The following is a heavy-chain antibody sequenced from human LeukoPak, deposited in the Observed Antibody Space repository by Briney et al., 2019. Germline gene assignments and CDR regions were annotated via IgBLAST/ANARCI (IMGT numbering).Heavy chain of an antibody. CDR1: GFIVSSNY. D-gene: IGHD3-22*01. Sequence: GGSLRVSCAASGFIVSSNYMSWVRQAPGKGLEWVSVLYSDGTTWYTDSVKGRFTISRDNSKNTLYLQMNNLRAEDTAVYYCARAAYDSNGFTANHDYWGQGTLVTVSS. CDR2: LYSDGTT. CDR3: ARAAYDSNGFTANHDY. V-gene: IGHV3-53*01. J-gene: IGHJ4*02.